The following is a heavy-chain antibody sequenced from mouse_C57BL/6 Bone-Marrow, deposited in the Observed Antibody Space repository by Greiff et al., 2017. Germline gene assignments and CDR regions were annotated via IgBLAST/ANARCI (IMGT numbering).Heavy chain of an antibody. D-gene: IGHD2-4*01. Sequence: VQLQQSGPGLVQPSQSLSITCTVSGFSLTSYGVHWVRQAPGKGLAWLGVIWSGGSTDYNAAFISRLRISKDNYKSQVFFKMNSLQADDTAIYYCDRKERHYDYAWFAYWGQGTLVTVAA. V-gene: IGHV2-2*01. J-gene: IGHJ3*01. CDR3: DRKERHYDYAWFAY. CDR2: IWSGGST. CDR1: GFSLTSYG.